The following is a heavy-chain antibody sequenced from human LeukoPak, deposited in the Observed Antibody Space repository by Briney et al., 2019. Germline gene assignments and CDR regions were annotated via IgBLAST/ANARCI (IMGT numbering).Heavy chain of an antibody. V-gene: IGHV4-59*08. CDR1: GGSISSYY. D-gene: IGHD2-21*02. CDR3: ARHSQNDSSFDY. Sequence: PSETLSLTCTVSGGSISSYYWSWIRQPPGKGLEWIGYIYYSGSTNYNPSLKSRVTISVDTSKNQFSLKLSSVTAADTAVYYCARHSQNDSSFDYWGQGTLVTVSS. CDR2: IYYSGST. J-gene: IGHJ4*02.